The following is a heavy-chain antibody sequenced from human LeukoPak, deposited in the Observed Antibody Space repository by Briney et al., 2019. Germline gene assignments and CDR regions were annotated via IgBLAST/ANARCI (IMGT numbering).Heavy chain of an antibody. V-gene: IGHV4-59*01. Sequence: SETLSLTCTVPGDSINSYYWNWIRQPPRKGLEWIGYIYYRGFTNYNPSLKSRVSTSIDTSKKQFSLKLSSVTAADTAIYYCAGVFSGRRPFELWGKGTLVTVSS. J-gene: IGHJ4*02. CDR2: IYYRGFT. D-gene: IGHD3-10*01. CDR1: GDSINSYY. CDR3: AGVFSGRRPFEL.